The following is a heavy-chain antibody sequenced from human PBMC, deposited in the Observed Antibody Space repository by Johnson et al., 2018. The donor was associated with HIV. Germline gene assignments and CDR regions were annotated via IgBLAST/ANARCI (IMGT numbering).Heavy chain of an antibody. CDR1: GFTFSSYW. D-gene: IGHD5-18*01. V-gene: IGHV3-7*01. J-gene: IGHJ3*02. CDR2: IKQGGSNK. CDR3: AKLLVDTIMEEHDAFDI. Sequence: VQLVESGGGLVQPGGSLRLSCAASGFTFSSYWMSWVRQAPGKGLEWVANIKQGGSNKFYLDSVKGRFTISRDNSQNTLYLYMSSLRVEDAGVYYCAKLLVDTIMEEHDAFDIWGQGTMVTVSS.